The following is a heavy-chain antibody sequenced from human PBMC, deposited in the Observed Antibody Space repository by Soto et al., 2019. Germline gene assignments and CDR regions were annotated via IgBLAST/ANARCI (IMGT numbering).Heavy chain of an antibody. Sequence: SETLSLTCTVSGGSISSYYWSWIRQPPGKGLEWIGYIYYSGSTYYNPSLQSRVTISVDTSNNQFSLKLSSVTAADTAVYYCARDKGYGDFGCWGQGTLVTVSS. J-gene: IGHJ4*02. CDR1: GGSISSYY. D-gene: IGHD4-17*01. CDR2: IYYSGST. V-gene: IGHV4-59*12. CDR3: ARDKGYGDFGC.